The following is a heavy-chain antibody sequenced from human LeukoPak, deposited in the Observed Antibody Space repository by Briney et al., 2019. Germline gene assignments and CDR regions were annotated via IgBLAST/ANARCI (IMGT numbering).Heavy chain of an antibody. J-gene: IGHJ4*02. CDR1: GYTFTSYY. V-gene: IGHV1-46*01. D-gene: IGHD1-26*01. CDR3: ARFPPPWDSEFDD. CDR2: INHSGGST. Sequence: GASLKVSCTASGYTFTSYYMHWVRQSPGHELEWLGIINHSGGSTNYAQKFQGRVTMTRDTSTSTVYMELSSLRSEDTAVYYCARFPPPWDSEFDDWGKGTLVTVSS.